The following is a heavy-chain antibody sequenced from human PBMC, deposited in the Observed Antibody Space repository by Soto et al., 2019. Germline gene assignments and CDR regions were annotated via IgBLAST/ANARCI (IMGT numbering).Heavy chain of an antibody. V-gene: IGHV3-74*03. CDR1: GFTFGDYW. J-gene: IGHJ4*02. CDR3: ATAEVDY. Sequence: LRLSCAAAGFTFGDYWMHWVRQPPGKGPEWVSRMTGDGRTTQYADSVKGRFTASRDNAKSTLYLQMNSLRAEDTAVYYCATAEVDYWGPGNLVTVSS. CDR2: MTGDGRTT.